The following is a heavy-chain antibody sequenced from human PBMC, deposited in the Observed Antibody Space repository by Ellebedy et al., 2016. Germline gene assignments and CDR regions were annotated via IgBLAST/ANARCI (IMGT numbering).Heavy chain of an antibody. CDR2: INPNSGGT. CDR3: ARALLEIVATSPVDY. D-gene: IGHD5-12*01. V-gene: IGHV1-2*02. Sequence: ASVKVSXXASGGTFSSYAISWVRQAPGQGLEWMGWINPNSGGTNYAQKFQGRVTMTRDTSISTAYMELSRLRSDDTAVYYCARALLEIVATSPVDYWGQGTLVTVSS. CDR1: GGTFSSYA. J-gene: IGHJ4*02.